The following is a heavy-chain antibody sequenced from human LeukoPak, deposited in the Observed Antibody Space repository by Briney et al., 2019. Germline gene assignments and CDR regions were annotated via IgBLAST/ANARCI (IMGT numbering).Heavy chain of an antibody. V-gene: IGHV3-15*01. CDR3: TTQPLDSSGWFSNWFDP. J-gene: IGHJ5*02. Sequence: GGSLRLSCAASGFTFSNAWMSWVRQAPRKGLEWVGRIKSKTDGGTTDYAAPVKGRFTISRDDSKNTLYLQMNSLKTEDTAVYYCTTQPLDSSGWFSNWFDPWGQGTLVTVSS. CDR2: IKSKTDGGTT. D-gene: IGHD6-19*01. CDR1: GFTFSNAW.